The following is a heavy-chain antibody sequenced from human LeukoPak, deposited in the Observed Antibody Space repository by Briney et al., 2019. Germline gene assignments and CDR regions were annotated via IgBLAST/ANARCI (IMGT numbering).Heavy chain of an antibody. J-gene: IGHJ6*03. V-gene: IGHV4-34*01. CDR2: IYHSGST. D-gene: IGHD6-13*01. CDR1: GGSFSGYY. Sequence: SETLSLTCAVYGGSFSGYYWSWIRQPPGKGLEWIGSIYHSGSTYYNPSLKSRVTISVDTSKNQFSLKLSSVTAADTAVYYCARADYSSTWSHDYYYMDVWGKGTTVTVSS. CDR3: ARADYSSTWSHDYYYMDV.